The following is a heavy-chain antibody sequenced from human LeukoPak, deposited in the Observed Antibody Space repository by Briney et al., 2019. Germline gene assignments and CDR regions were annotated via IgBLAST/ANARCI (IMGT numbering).Heavy chain of an antibody. CDR1: GSSISNGGFS. D-gene: IGHD3-16*01. Sequence: SQTLSLTCAVSGSSISNGGFSWSWIRQPPGKGLEWIGYIYHSGNTYYNPSLKSRVTISVDRSKNQFSLKLSSVTAADTAVYYCARGEVGEYYFDYWGQGTLVTVSS. CDR3: ARGEVGEYYFDY. CDR2: IYHSGNT. J-gene: IGHJ4*02. V-gene: IGHV4-30-2*01.